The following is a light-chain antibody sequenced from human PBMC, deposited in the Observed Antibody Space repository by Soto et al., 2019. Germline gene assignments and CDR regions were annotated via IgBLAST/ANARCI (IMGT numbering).Light chain of an antibody. J-gene: IGKJ5*01. CDR2: GAS. V-gene: IGKV3D-20*02. CDR3: QLHSNWPPIT. Sequence: EIVLTQSPGTLSLSPRERATLSCRASQSVSSSYLAWYQQKPGQAPRLLIYGASSRATGIPDRFSGSGSGTDFTLTISRLEPEDFAVYYCQLHSNWPPITFGQGTRLEIK. CDR1: QSVSSSY.